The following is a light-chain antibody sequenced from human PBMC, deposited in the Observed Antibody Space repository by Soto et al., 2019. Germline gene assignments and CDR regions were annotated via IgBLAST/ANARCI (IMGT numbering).Light chain of an antibody. CDR1: QSVSSTY. Sequence: ELVLTQSPGTLSLSPGERATLSCRASQSVSSTYLAWYQQKPGQAPSLLIYGASSRATGIPDRFSGSGSGTDFTLTISRLEPEDFTVYSCQQYGSSSLTFGGGTKVEIK. J-gene: IGKJ4*01. CDR3: QQYGSSSLT. CDR2: GAS. V-gene: IGKV3-20*01.